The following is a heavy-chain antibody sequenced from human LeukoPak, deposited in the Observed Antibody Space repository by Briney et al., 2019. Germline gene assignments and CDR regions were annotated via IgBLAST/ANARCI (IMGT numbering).Heavy chain of an antibody. Sequence: PRGSLRLSCAPSGFTFNNFGMKWVRHAPGKGLEWLSYISSDRRNIHYADSVTGRFTMSTDNVENSLYLQMNRLTAEHPAVYYSARDMNWACDYWGQGTLVTVSS. CDR2: ISSDRRNI. V-gene: IGHV3-48*01. J-gene: IGHJ4*02. CDR3: ARDMNWACDY. D-gene: IGHD7-27*01. CDR1: GFTFNNFG.